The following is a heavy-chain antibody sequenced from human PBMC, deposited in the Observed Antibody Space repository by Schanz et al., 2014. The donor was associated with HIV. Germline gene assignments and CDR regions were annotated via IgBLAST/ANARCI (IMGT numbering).Heavy chain of an antibody. CDR2: ITSDNGYK. CDR1: GFTFSDYC. J-gene: IGHJ4*02. V-gene: IGHV1-18*04. CDR3: ARVTMIRGNMFFDY. D-gene: IGHD3-10*01. Sequence: QVQLVQSGAEVKKPGASVKISCKSSGFTFSDYCIHWVRQAPGQGLEWMGWITSDNGYKMVGQRFQGRVTVTTDTSTNTAYMELRSLRSDDTAIYYCARVTMIRGNMFFDYWGQGTLVTVSS.